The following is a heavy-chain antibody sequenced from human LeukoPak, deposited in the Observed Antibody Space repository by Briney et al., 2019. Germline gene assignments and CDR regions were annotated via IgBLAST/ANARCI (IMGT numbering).Heavy chain of an antibody. CDR2: IDWDDDK. J-gene: IGHJ4*01. V-gene: IGHV2-70*11. CDR1: GFSLSTTGMC. Sequence: SGPTLVNPTQTLTLTGTFSGFSLSTTGMCVSWIRQPPGKALEWLARIDWDDDKYYSTSLKTRLTISKDTSKNQVVLTMTNMDPVDTATYYCARIHGRCSSGYYDFWGHGTLVTVSS. CDR3: ARIHGRCSSGYYDF. D-gene: IGHD3-22*01.